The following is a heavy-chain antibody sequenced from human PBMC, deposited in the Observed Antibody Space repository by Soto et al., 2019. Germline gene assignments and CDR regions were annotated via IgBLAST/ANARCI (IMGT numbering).Heavy chain of an antibody. CDR2: ISSSSSYI. Sequence: EVQLVESGGGLVKPGGSLRLSCAASGFTFSSYSMNWVRQAPGKGLEWVSSISSSSSYIYYADSVKGRFTISRDNAKSSLYLQMNSLRAEDTAVYYCARAGKGGLSFDYWGQGTLVTVSS. CDR1: GFTFSSYS. D-gene: IGHD1-26*01. V-gene: IGHV3-21*01. J-gene: IGHJ4*02. CDR3: ARAGKGGLSFDY.